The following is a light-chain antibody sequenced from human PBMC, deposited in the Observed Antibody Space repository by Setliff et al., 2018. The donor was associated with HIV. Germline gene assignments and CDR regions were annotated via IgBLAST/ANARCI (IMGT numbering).Light chain of an antibody. V-gene: IGLV2-23*01. Sequence: SVLTQPASVSGSPGQSITISCTGTNSDIGIYNFVSWYQQHPGKAPKAVIYEATKRPSGVSNRFSGSKSGNTASLTISGLQAEDEADYYCCSNTGSNTYVFGSGTKVTVL. CDR1: NSDIGIYNF. CDR3: CSNTGSNTYV. CDR2: EAT. J-gene: IGLJ1*01.